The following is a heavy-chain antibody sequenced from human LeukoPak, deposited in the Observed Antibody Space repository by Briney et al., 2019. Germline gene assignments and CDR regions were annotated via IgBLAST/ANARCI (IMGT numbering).Heavy chain of an antibody. CDR1: GGSISSYY. Sequence: SETLSLTCTVSGGSISSYYWSWIRQPPGKGLEWNGYIYYSGSTNYNPSLKSRVTISVDTSKNQFSLKLSSVTAADTAVYYCARDASGYYYFDYWGQGTLVTVSS. CDR2: IYYSGST. V-gene: IGHV4-59*01. D-gene: IGHD3-22*01. CDR3: ARDASGYYYFDY. J-gene: IGHJ4*02.